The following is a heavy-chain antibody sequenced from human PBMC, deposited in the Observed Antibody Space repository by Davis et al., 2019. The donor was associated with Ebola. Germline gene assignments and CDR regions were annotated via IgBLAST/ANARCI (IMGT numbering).Heavy chain of an antibody. Sequence: HTGGSLRLSCAASGFSFSSYWMHWVRQAPGKGLVWVSRIKTDGTMTGYGDSVQGRFTISRDNAKNSLYLQVNSLRDEDTAVYYCAKFSRAGDSVWGQGTLVTVSS. CDR3: AKFSRAGDSV. D-gene: IGHD6-13*01. J-gene: IGHJ4*02. V-gene: IGHV3-74*01. CDR2: IKTDGTMT. CDR1: GFSFSSYW.